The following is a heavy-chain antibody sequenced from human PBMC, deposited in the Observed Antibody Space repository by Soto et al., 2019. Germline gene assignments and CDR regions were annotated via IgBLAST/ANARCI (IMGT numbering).Heavy chain of an antibody. CDR3: ARSSLYYDYVWGSYASGYYFDY. CDR2: IYYSGST. D-gene: IGHD3-16*01. CDR1: GGSISSGDYY. J-gene: IGHJ4*02. Sequence: SETLSLTCTVSGGSISSGDYYWSWIRQPPGKGLEWIGYIYYSGSTYYNPSLKSRVTISVDTSKNQFSLKLSSVTAADTAVYYCARSSLYYDYVWGSYASGYYFDYWGQGTLVTASS. V-gene: IGHV4-30-4*01.